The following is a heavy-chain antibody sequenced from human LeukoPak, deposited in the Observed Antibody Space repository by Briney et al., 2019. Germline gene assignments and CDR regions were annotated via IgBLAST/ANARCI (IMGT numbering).Heavy chain of an antibody. V-gene: IGHV1-18*01. D-gene: IGHD3-9*01. CDR1: GYTFTSYG. J-gene: IGHJ6*03. CDR3: AKSESYYDILTGQDYYYYMDV. Sequence: ASVKVSCKASGYTFTSYGISWVRQAPGQGLEWMGWISAYNGNTNYAQKLQGRVTMTTDTSTSTAYMELRSLRSDDTAVYYCAKSESYYDILTGQDYYYYMDVWGKGTTVTISS. CDR2: ISAYNGNT.